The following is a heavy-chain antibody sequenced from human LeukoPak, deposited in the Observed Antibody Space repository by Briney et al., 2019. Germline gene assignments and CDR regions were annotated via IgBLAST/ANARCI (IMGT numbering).Heavy chain of an antibody. V-gene: IGHV1-69-2*01. CDR1: GYTFTDYY. CDR3: ATVIRWELRRFDP. CDR2: VDPEDGET. Sequence: ASVKVSCKVSGYTFTDYYMHWVQQAPGKGLEWMGLVDPEDGETIYAEKFQGRVTITADTSTDTAYMELSSLRSEDTAVYYCATVIRWELRRFDPWGQGTLVTVSS. D-gene: IGHD1-26*01. J-gene: IGHJ5*02.